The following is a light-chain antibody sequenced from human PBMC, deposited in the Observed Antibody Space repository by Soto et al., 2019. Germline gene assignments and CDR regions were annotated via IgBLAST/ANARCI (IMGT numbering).Light chain of an antibody. Sequence: DIRRTQSPSTLSGSVGDRVTITCRASQTISSWLAWYQQKPGKAPKLLIYKASTLKSGVPSRFSGSGSGTEFTLTISSLQPDDFATYYCQHYNSYSEAFGQGTKVEIK. CDR3: QHYNSYSEA. CDR1: QTISSW. J-gene: IGKJ1*01. V-gene: IGKV1-5*03. CDR2: KAS.